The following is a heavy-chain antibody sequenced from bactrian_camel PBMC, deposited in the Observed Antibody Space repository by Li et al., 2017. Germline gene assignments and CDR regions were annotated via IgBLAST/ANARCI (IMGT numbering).Heavy chain of an antibody. D-gene: IGHD2*01. CDR3: ATGIYCAHELSPDEYDV. CDR1: GYTYSSAC. V-gene: IGHV3S67*01. CDR2: IDSDGIT. J-gene: IGHJ4*01. Sequence: VQLVESGGGSVQAGGSPRLSCAASGYTYSSACMGWFRQAPGKEREGVAAIDSDGITSYADSVKGRFTISRDTAKTTLYLQMNDLKFEDAAMYYCATGIYCAHELSPDEYDVWGRGTQVTVS.